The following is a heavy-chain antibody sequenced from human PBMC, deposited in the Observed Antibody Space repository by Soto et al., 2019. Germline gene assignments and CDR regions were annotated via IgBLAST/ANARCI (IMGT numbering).Heavy chain of an antibody. J-gene: IGHJ5*02. D-gene: IGHD6-13*01. Sequence: EVQLLESGGGLVQPGGSLRLSCAASGFTFSSYAMSWVRQAPGKGLEWVSTISGSGGSTYYADSVKDRFTISRDNSKITLYLQMTSLGAEDTAVYYCAKEGGRSWYGWFDPWGQGTLVTVSS. CDR2: ISGSGGST. CDR3: AKEGGRSWYGWFDP. CDR1: GFTFSSYA. V-gene: IGHV3-23*01.